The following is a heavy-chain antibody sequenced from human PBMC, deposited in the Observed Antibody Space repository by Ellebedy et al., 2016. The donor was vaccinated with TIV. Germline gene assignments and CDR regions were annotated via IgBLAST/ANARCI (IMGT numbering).Heavy chain of an antibody. CDR1: GGSVSSGSYY. Sequence: SETLSLXXTVSGGSVSSGSYYWSWIRQPPGKGLEWIGYIYYSGSTNYNPSLKSRVTISVDTSKNQFSLKLSSVTAADTAVYYCAREEVMRGVPHFTSWGQGTLVTVSS. V-gene: IGHV4-61*01. J-gene: IGHJ4*02. CDR2: IYYSGST. D-gene: IGHD3-10*01. CDR3: AREEVMRGVPHFTS.